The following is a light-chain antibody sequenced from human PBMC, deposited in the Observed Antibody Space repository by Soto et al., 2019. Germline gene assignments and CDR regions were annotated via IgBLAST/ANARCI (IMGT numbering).Light chain of an antibody. V-gene: IGLV2-14*01. J-gene: IGLJ1*01. CDR1: SSDVGGYNS. CDR3: SSYTTSSTLLYV. CDR2: EVS. Sequence: QSVLTQPASVSGSPGQSITISCTGTSSDVGGYNSVSWYQQHPGKAPKLMIYEVSNRPSGVSNRFSGSKSGNTASLTISGLQAEDEAAYYCSSYTTSSTLLYVFGTGTKVTVL.